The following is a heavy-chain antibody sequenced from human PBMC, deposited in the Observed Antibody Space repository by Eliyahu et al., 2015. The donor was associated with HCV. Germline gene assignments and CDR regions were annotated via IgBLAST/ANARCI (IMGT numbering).Heavy chain of an antibody. D-gene: IGHD3-10*01. CDR1: GXTFSSHG. CDR2: ISYDGSNK. J-gene: IGHJ4*02. Sequence: QVQLVESGGGVVQPGRSLRVSCXASGXTFSSHGXHWVXXAPGKGXEWVXVISYDGSNKYYADSVKGRFTISRDNSKNTLYLQMNSLRVEDTAVYYCAKDLFGSGSYPVLWGQGTLVTVSA. V-gene: IGHV3-30*18. CDR3: AKDLFGSGSYPVL.